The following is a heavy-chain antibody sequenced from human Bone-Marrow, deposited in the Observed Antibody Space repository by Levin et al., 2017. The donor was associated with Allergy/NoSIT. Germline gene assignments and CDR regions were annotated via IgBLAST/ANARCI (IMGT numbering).Heavy chain of an antibody. CDR2: ISRNGSTV. CDR3: ATNYVYDY. J-gene: IGHJ4*02. D-gene: IGHD3-16*01. Sequence: PGGSLRLSCAASGFAFSRNEMNWARQAPGKGLEWVSYISRNGSTVYYADSVRGRFTISRDNAKNSLFLQMNSLRAEDTAVYYCATNYVYDYWGQGTLVTVSS. CDR1: GFAFSRNE. V-gene: IGHV3-48*03.